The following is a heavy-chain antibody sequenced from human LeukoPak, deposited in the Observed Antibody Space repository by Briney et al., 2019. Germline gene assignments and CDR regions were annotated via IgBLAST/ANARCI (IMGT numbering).Heavy chain of an antibody. CDR1: GFTFSSYG. V-gene: IGHV3-30*02. CDR3: AKDRVGATTIDY. Sequence: GSLRLSCAASGFTFSSYGMHWVRQAPGKGLEWVAFIRYDGSNKYYADSVKGRFTISRDNSKNTLYLQMNSLRAEDTAVYYCAKDRVGATTIDYWGQGTLVTVSS. D-gene: IGHD1-26*01. CDR2: IRYDGSNK. J-gene: IGHJ4*02.